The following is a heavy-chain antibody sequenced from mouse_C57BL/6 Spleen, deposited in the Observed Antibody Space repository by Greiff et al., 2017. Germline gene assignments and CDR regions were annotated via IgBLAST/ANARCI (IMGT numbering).Heavy chain of an antibody. J-gene: IGHJ4*01. CDR1: DYTFTDYE. V-gene: IGHV1-15*01. CDR3: TNVPYAMDY. CDR2: IDPETGGT. Sequence: QVQLQQSGAELVRPGASVTLSCKASDYTFTDYEMHWVKQTPVHGLEWIGAIDPETGGTAYNQKFKGKAILTADKSSSTAYMELRSLTSEDSAVYYCTNVPYAMDYWGQGTSVTVSS.